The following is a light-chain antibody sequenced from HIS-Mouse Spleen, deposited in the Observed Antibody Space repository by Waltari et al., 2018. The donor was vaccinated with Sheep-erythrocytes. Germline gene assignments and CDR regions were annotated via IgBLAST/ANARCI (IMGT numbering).Light chain of an antibody. V-gene: IGLV2-11*02. CDR3: CSYAGSYNHV. CDR1: SSDVGGYNY. Sequence: QSALTQPRSVPGSPGQSVTISCTATSSDVGGYNYVPWYQQHPGKAPKLMIYDVSKRPSGVPDRFSGSKSGNTASLTISGLQAEDEADYYCCSYAGSYNHVFATGTKVTVL. CDR2: DVS. J-gene: IGLJ1*01.